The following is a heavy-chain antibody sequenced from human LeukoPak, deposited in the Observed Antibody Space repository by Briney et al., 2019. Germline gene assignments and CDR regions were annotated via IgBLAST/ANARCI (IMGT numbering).Heavy chain of an antibody. CDR2: ISWNSGSI. Sequence: PGGSLRLSCAASGFTFDDYAMHWVRQAPGKGLEWVSGISWNSGSIGYADSVKGRFTISRDNAKNSLYLQMNSLRAEDTALYYCAKETAAGTGGGFDYWGQGTLVTVSS. CDR1: GFTFDDYA. J-gene: IGHJ4*02. CDR3: AKETAAGTGGGFDY. D-gene: IGHD6-13*01. V-gene: IGHV3-9*01.